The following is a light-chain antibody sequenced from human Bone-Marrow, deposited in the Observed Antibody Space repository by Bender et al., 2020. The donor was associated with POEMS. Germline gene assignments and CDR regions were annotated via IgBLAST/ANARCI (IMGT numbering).Light chain of an antibody. CDR1: SSDVGSYNV. CDR3: SSYGGDNNVL. Sequence: QSALTQPASVSGSPGQSITISCTGTSSDVGSYNVVSWYQQHPGKASKLIIYDVSQRPSGVPDRFSGSKTGNTASLSVSGLQAEDEAVYYCSSYGGDNNVLFGGGTKVTVL. J-gene: IGLJ2*01. V-gene: IGLV2-8*01. CDR2: DVS.